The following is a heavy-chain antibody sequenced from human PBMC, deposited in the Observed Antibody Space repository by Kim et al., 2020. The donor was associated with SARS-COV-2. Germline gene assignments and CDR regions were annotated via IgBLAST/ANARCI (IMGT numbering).Heavy chain of an antibody. CDR2: ISGSGGST. J-gene: IGHJ4*02. CDR3: AKDSLGYGSGSYYYTYYFDY. D-gene: IGHD3-10*01. CDR1: GFTFSSYA. Sequence: GGSLRLSCAASGFTFSSYAMSWVRQAPGKGLEWVSAISGSGGSTYYADSVKGRFTISRDNSKNTLYLQMNSLRAEDTAVYYCAKDSLGYGSGSYYYTYYFDYWGQRALVTVSS. V-gene: IGHV3-23*01.